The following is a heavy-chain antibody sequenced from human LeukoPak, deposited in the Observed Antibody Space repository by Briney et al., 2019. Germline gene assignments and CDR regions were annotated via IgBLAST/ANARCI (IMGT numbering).Heavy chain of an antibody. CDR3: AKNAGYSYGLYYFDY. Sequence: GGSLRLSCAASGFPFSSYAMSWVRQAPGKGLEWVSSIISSGGVTYYADSVKGRFTISRDNSKNTVYLQMDSLRAEDSAVYFCAKNAGYSYGLYYFDYWGQGTLVTVSS. CDR2: IISSGGVT. V-gene: IGHV3-23*01. D-gene: IGHD5-18*01. J-gene: IGHJ4*02. CDR1: GFPFSSYA.